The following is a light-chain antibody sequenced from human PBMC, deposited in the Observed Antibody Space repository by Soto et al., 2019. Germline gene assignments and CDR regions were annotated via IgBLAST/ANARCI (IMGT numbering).Light chain of an antibody. J-gene: IGLJ3*02. CDR2: EVT. CDR3: CSYAGIITWV. V-gene: IGLV2-23*02. Sequence: QSALTQRASVSGSPGQSITISCTGTSNDIGGHNHVSWYQQHPGNSPKLIIYEVTERPSGVSNRFSASKSGTTASLTISGLQAEDEADYYCCSYAGIITWVCGGGTKVTVL. CDR1: SNDIGGHNH.